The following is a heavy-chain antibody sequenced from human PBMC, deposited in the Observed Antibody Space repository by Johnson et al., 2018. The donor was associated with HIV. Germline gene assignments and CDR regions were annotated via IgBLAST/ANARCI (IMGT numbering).Heavy chain of an antibody. V-gene: IGHV3-74*01. D-gene: IGHD3-22*01. CDR3: AKDLPYDSRGVDAFDI. CDR2: INSDGSRT. CDR1: GFTVSSYW. Sequence: VQLVESGGDLVQPGGSLRLSCEASGFTVSSYWMHWVRQAAGKGLVWVSRINSDGSRTSYADSVKGRFTISRDNAKNTLYLQMNSLRAEDTAVYYCAKDLPYDSRGVDAFDIWGQGTMVTVSS. J-gene: IGHJ3*02.